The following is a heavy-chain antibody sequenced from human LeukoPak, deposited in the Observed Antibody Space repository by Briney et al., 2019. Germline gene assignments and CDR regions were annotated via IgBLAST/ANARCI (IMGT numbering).Heavy chain of an antibody. CDR2: ISGSSGTT. CDR3: AKSWSCVQYNDWLCYFDY. J-gene: IGHJ4*02. V-gene: IGHV3-23*01. CDR1: GFTFSNYA. Sequence: GGSLRLSCAASGFTFSNYAMGWVRQAPGKGLEWVSGISGSSGTTYYTDSVQGRFTISRDNSKDTLYLQMNSLRDDDTAIYYCAKSWSCVQYNDWLCYFDYWGQGTLVTVSS. D-gene: IGHD3-9*01.